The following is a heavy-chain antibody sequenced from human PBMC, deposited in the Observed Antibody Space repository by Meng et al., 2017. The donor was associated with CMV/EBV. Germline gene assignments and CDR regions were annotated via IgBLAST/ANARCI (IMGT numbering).Heavy chain of an antibody. CDR3: ARGSDGYSSGWYRY. CDR2: INHSGST. V-gene: IGHV4-34*01. J-gene: IGHJ4*02. CDR1: GGSFSGYY. Sequence: GSLRLSCAVYGGSFSGYYWSWIRQPPGKGLEWIGEINHSGSTNYNPSLKSRVTISVDTSKNQFSLKLSSVTVADTAVYYCARGSDGYSSGWYRYWGQGTLVTVSS. D-gene: IGHD6-19*01.